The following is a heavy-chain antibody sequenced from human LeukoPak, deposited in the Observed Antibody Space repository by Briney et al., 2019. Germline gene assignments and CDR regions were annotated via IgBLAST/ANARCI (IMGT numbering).Heavy chain of an antibody. J-gene: IGHJ4*02. CDR3: ARVGEWELLGGFDY. CDR1: GGSISSSPYY. CDR2: IYYSGST. D-gene: IGHD1-26*01. V-gene: IGHV4-39*07. Sequence: SETLSLTCTVSGGSISSSPYYWGWIRQPPGKGLEWIGTIYYSGSTYYNPSLKSRVTISVDTSKNQFSLKLSSVTAADTAVYYCARVGEWELLGGFDYWGQGTLVTVSS.